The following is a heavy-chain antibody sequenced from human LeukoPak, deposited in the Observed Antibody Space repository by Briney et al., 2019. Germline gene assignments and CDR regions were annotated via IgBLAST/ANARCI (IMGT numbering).Heavy chain of an antibody. J-gene: IGHJ4*02. D-gene: IGHD6-19*01. V-gene: IGHV4-59*08. CDR2: IYYSGST. Sequence: PSETLSLTCTVSGGSISSYYWSWIRQPPGKGLEWSGYIYYSGSTNYNPSLKSRVPISVDTSKNQFSLKLSSVTAADTAVYYCARNSAETYSSGWPFHYWGQGTLVTVSS. CDR3: ARNSAETYSSGWPFHY. CDR1: GGSISSYY.